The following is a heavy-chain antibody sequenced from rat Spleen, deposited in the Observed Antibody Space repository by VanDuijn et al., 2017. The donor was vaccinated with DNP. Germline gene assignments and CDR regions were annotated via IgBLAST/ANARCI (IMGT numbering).Heavy chain of an antibody. CDR3: TTDFERGY. V-gene: IGHV5-19*01. Sequence: EVQLVESGGGLVQPGRSLKLSCAASGFTFSFYGMAWVRQAPKKGLGWVASISASGGSTSYRDSVKGRFTISRDNAKSTLYLQMDSLRSEDTATYYCTTDFERGYWGQGVMVTVSS. CDR1: GFTFSFYG. D-gene: IGHD1-11*01. CDR2: ISASGGST. J-gene: IGHJ2*01.